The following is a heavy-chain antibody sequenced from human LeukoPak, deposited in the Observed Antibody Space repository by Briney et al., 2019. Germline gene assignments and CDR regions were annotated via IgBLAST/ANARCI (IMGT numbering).Heavy chain of an antibody. CDR3: AKYYGTYYYYMDV. CDR1: GFTFSSYA. Sequence: GGSLRLSCAASGFTFSSYAMSWVRQAPGKGLEWVSGISGSSGNTYCADSVQGRFTISRDNSKNTLYLQMNTLRAEDTAVYYCAKYYGTYYYYMDVWGKGTTVTVSS. D-gene: IGHD3-10*01. V-gene: IGHV3-23*01. CDR2: ISGSSGNT. J-gene: IGHJ6*03.